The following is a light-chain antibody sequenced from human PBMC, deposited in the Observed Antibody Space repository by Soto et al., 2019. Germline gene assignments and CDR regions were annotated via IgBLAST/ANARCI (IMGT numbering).Light chain of an antibody. V-gene: IGLV1-44*01. Sequence: QSVLTQPPSASGTPGLRVTFSCSGSSSNIGSNPVSWYQLLPGTAPKLLIYDNERPSGVPDRFSGSKSGTSASLAISGLQSDYEADYYCAAWDASLNGVVFGGGTKLTVL. CDR1: SSNIGSNP. CDR3: AAWDASLNGVV. CDR2: DN. J-gene: IGLJ2*01.